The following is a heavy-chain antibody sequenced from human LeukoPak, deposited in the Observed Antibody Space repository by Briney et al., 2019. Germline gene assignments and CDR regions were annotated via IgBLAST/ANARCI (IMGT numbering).Heavy chain of an antibody. CDR1: GGSISSSSYY. CDR2: IYYSGST. D-gene: IGHD3-3*01. Sequence: SETLSLTCTVSGGSISSSSYYWGWIRQPPGKGLEWIGSIYYSGSTYYNPSLKSRVTISVDTSKNQFSLKLSSVTAADTAVYYCARLLGDYDFWSGYSPTNNWFDPWGQGTLVTVSS. CDR3: ARLLGDYDFWSGYSPTNNWFDP. V-gene: IGHV4-39*01. J-gene: IGHJ5*02.